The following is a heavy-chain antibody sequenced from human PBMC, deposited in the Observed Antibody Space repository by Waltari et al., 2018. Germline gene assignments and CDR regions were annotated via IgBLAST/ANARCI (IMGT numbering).Heavy chain of an antibody. V-gene: IGHV4-39*01. CDR1: GGSISSSSYY. D-gene: IGHD5-12*01. CDR2: IYYSGST. CDR3: ARNGESGYRDY. Sequence: QLQLQESGPGLVKPSETLSLTCTVSGGSISSSSYYWGWIRQPPGKGLEWIGSIYYSGSTYYNPSLKSRVTISVDTSKNQFSLKLSSVTAADTAVYYCARNGESGYRDYRGQGTLVTVSS. J-gene: IGHJ4*02.